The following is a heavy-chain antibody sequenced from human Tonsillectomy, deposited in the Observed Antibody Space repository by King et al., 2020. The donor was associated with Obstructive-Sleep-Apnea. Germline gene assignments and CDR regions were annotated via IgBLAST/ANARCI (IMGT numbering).Heavy chain of an antibody. CDR3: ARDGGVYATSEYFQH. CDR1: GFTFSSYW. D-gene: IGHD2-8*01. Sequence: VQLVESGGGLVQPGGSLRLSCAASGFTFSSYWMSWVRQAPGKGLEGVANIKQDGSEKYFVESVKGRFTISRDNAKNSLYLQMNSLRAEDTAVYYCARDGGVYATSEYFQHWGQGTLVTVSS. J-gene: IGHJ1*01. CDR2: IKQDGSEK. V-gene: IGHV3-7*03.